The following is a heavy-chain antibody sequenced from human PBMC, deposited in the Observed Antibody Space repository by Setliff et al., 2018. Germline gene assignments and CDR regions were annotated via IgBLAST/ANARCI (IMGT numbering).Heavy chain of an antibody. D-gene: IGHD6-13*01. CDR2: IIPIFGTA. V-gene: IGHV1-69*13. Sequence: ASVKVCCKASGGTFSIYAISWVRQAPGQGRKWMGGIIPIFGTANYAQKFQGRVTITADESTSTAYMELSSLRSEDTAVYYCAKDNAYSSSWYYYYYYMDVWGKGTTVTVSS. CDR3: AKDNAYSSSWYYYYYYMDV. CDR1: GGTFSIYA. J-gene: IGHJ6*03.